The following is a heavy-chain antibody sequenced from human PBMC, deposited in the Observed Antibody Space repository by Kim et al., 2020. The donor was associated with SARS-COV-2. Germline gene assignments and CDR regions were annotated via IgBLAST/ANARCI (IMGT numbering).Heavy chain of an antibody. D-gene: IGHD4-17*01. Sequence: NYNPSLKSRVTISVDTSKNQFSLKLSSVTAADTAVYDCAKKTYGDLAFDIWGQGTMVTVSS. CDR3: AKKTYGDLAFDI. J-gene: IGHJ3*02. V-gene: IGHV4-59*01.